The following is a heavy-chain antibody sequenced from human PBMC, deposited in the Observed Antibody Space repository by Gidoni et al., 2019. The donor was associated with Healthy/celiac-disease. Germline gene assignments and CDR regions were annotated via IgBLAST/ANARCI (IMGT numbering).Heavy chain of an antibody. Sequence: EVQLVESGGGLVKPGGSLRLSCAASGFTFSNAWMNWVRQAPGKGLEWVGRIKSKTDGGTTDYAAPVKGRFTISRDDSKNTRYLQMNSLKTEDTAVYYCTTHYYYYDSSGYFSPVYYFDYWGQGTLVTVSS. D-gene: IGHD3-22*01. CDR1: GFTFSNAW. J-gene: IGHJ4*02. V-gene: IGHV3-15*07. CDR2: IKSKTDGGTT. CDR3: TTHYYYYDSSGYFSPVYYFDY.